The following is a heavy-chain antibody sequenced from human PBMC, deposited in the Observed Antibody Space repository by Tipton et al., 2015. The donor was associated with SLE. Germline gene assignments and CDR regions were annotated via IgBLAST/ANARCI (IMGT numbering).Heavy chain of an antibody. V-gene: IGHV4-31*03. CDR1: GGSISSGGYY. Sequence: TLSLTCTVSGGSISSGGYYWSWIRQHPGKGLEWIGYIYYSGSTNYNPSLKSRVTISVDTSKNQFSLKLSSVTAADAAVYYCARIHCSGGSCYFDYWGQETLVTVSS. D-gene: IGHD2-15*01. CDR3: ARIHCSGGSCYFDY. J-gene: IGHJ4*02. CDR2: IYYSGST.